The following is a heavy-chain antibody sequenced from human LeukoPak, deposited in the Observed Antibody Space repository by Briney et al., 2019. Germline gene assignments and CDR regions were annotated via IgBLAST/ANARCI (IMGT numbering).Heavy chain of an antibody. V-gene: IGHV3-21*01. CDR3: ARAGSTNSWFDP. CDR2: ISSWSSFI. Sequence: GRSLRLSCAASGFTFSSYGMHWVRQAPGKGLEWVSSISSWSSFIYSADSVTGRFTISRDNAKNSLYLQMNSLRAEDTAVYYCARAGSTNSWFDPWGQGTLVIVSS. CDR1: GFTFSSYG. D-gene: IGHD2-2*01. J-gene: IGHJ5*02.